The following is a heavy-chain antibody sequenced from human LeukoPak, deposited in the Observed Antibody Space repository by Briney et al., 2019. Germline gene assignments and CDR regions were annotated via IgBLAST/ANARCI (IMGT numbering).Heavy chain of an antibody. V-gene: IGHV3-30*18. Sequence: GGSLRLSCAASGFTFSSFGMHWVRQAPGKGLEWVTIISYDGSNKYYVESVKGRFTISRDNSKSTLYLQMNSLRAEDTAVYFCAKATKGYYFYGMDVWGQGTTVTVSS. CDR2: ISYDGSNK. CDR1: GFTFSSFG. J-gene: IGHJ6*02. CDR3: AKATKGYYFYGMDV. D-gene: IGHD1-26*01.